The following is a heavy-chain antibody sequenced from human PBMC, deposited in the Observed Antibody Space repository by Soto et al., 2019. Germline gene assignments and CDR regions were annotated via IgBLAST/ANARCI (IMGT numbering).Heavy chain of an antibody. D-gene: IGHD6-19*01. CDR2: IKSKTDGGTT. Sequence: KAGGSLRLSCAASGFTFSNAWMSWVRQAPGKGLEWVDRIKSKTDGGTTDYAAPVKGRFTISRDDSKNTLYLQMNSMKTEDTAVYYCTTDSSSGWYSGYYYYYGMDVWGQGTTVTVAS. CDR1: GFTFSNAW. V-gene: IGHV3-15*01. CDR3: TTDSSSGWYSGYYYYYGMDV. J-gene: IGHJ6*02.